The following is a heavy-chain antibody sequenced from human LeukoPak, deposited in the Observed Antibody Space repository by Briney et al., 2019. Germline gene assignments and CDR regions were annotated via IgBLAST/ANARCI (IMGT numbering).Heavy chain of an antibody. D-gene: IGHD3-3*01. CDR1: GYILTKCY. CDR2: IDPSGGPI. Sequence: ASVKVSCKASGYILTKCYMHWVRQAPGQGLEWMGMIDPSGGPISSAQNFQGRITMTRDTSSSTGYMELSSLRSEDTAIYYCAILRYDNNWIGRWGQGTLVTVSS. CDR3: AILRYDNNWIGR. J-gene: IGHJ4*02. V-gene: IGHV1-46*01.